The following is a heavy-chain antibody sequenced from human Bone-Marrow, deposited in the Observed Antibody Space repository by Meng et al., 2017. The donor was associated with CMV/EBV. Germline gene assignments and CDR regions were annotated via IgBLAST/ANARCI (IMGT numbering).Heavy chain of an antibody. CDR2: INPDTGDT. J-gene: IGHJ6*01. D-gene: IGHD2/OR15-2a*01. CDR3: ARGIVIIRDYHHYAVAV. CDR1: TYTFIDRH. Sequence: ASVKVSCKASTYTFIDRHIHWVRQAPGQGLEWVGWINPDTGDTKYAEKFQGRVTLTRDTSISTAYMDLSGLRSDDTAVYYCARGIVIIRDYHHYAVAVWGQGTTVTGSS. V-gene: IGHV1-2*02.